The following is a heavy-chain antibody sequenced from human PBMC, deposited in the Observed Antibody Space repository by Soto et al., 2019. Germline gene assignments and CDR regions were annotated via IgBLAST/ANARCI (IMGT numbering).Heavy chain of an antibody. J-gene: IGHJ4*02. Sequence: QVQMVQSGAEVKKPGASVKVSCKTSGYTFTSYYIHWVRQAPGQGLEWMGIINPSGGSTSYAQKFQGRVIMTRDTSTSTVYMELSSLRSEDTAVYYCARWLTVTGFDYWGQGTLVTVSS. CDR1: GYTFTSYY. V-gene: IGHV1-46*03. D-gene: IGHD4-17*01. CDR2: INPSGGST. CDR3: ARWLTVTGFDY.